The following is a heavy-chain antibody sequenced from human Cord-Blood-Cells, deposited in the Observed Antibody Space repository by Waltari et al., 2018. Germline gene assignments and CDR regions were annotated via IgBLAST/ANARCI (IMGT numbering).Heavy chain of an antibody. CDR1: VFTFSSYW. D-gene: IGHD1-1*01. CDR2: IKQDGSDK. V-gene: IGHV3-7*01. J-gene: IGHJ4*02. CDR3: ARSLERRQYYFDY. Sequence: EVQLVASGGGLVQPGGSLRLSCAASVFTFSSYWMSWVRQAPGKGLEWVANIKQDGSDKYYVDSVKGRFTISRDNAKNSLYLQMNSLRAEDTAVYYCARSLERRQYYFDYWGQGTLVTVSS.